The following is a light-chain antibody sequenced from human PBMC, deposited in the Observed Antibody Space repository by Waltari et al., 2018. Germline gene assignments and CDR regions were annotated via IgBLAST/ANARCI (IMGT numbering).Light chain of an antibody. Sequence: EIVLTQSPATLSLSPGERATLSCRASQSVSYYLAWYQQRPGQAPRLLIYDTSHRATGSPDRFSGSVSETDFTLTISSLEPEDFAVYYCQQRRNWPLTFGGGTKVEIK. J-gene: IGKJ4*01. CDR2: DTS. CDR1: QSVSYY. CDR3: QQRRNWPLT. V-gene: IGKV3-11*01.